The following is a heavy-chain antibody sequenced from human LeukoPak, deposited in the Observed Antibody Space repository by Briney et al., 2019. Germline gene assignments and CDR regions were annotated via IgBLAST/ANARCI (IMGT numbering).Heavy chain of an antibody. Sequence: GGSLRLSRVACVFNPSDYYINSIRQAPGTELKGVSYISGSGTDLYYTDSVQARFTISRDNAKNSVYLQMNGLRAEVTAVYYCGCCIGCYYTMDVWGQGTTVTVSS. CDR3: GCCIGCYYTMDV. V-gene: IGHV3-11*01. D-gene: IGHD2-8*02. J-gene: IGHJ6*02. CDR1: VFNPSDYY. CDR2: ISGSGTDL.